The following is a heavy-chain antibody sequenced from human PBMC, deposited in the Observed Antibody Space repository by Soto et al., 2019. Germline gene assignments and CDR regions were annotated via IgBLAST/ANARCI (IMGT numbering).Heavy chain of an antibody. Sequence: EVQLLESGGGLVQPGGSLRLSCAGSGYTHTFNTYAMSWVRQAPGQGLEWVAGSSPTGGSTYSADSVKGRFTISRDNSKDTLFLQMSSLRVEDAAVYFCAKGKRGIVPTIGGGCDSWGRGALVTVSS. CDR1: GYTHTFNTYA. CDR2: SSPTGGST. CDR3: AKGKRGIVPTIGGGCDS. J-gene: IGHJ4*02. D-gene: IGHD5-12*01. V-gene: IGHV3-23*01.